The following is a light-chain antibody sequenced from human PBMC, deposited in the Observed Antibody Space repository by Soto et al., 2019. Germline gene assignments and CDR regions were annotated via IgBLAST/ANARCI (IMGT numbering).Light chain of an antibody. CDR2: GAS. J-gene: IGKJ2*01. CDR3: QQYDTSLWAYT. Sequence: ELVLTQSPVTLSLSPGERATLSCRASEIVTSSYLAWYQQKPGQPPRLLIYGASDRAAGIPDRFSGSGSGTDFTLTISRLEPADFAVYYCQQYDTSLWAYTFGQGTKLEFK. V-gene: IGKV3-20*01. CDR1: EIVTSSY.